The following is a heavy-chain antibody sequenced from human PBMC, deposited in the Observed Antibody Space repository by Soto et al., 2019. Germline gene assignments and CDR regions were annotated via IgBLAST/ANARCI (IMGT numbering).Heavy chain of an antibody. J-gene: IGHJ5*02. Sequence: ASVKVSCKASGYTFTSYDINWVRQATGQGLEWMGWMNPNSGNTGYAQKFQGRVTMTRNTSISTAYMELSSLRSEDTAVYYCARGKRTGDGYNFLFDPWGQGTLVTVSS. D-gene: IGHD5-12*01. CDR1: GYTFTSYD. CDR3: ARGKRTGDGYNFLFDP. CDR2: MNPNSGNT. V-gene: IGHV1-8*01.